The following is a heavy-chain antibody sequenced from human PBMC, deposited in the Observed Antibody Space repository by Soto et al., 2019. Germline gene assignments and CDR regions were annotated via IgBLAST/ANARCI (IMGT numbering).Heavy chain of an antibody. CDR2: ISAYNGNT. CDR1: GYTFTSYG. CDR3: ESGGLEDSRGWYAERY. V-gene: IGHV1-18*01. Sequence: QVQLVQSGAEVKKPGASVKVSCKASGYTFTSYGISWVRQAPGQGLEWMGWISAYNGNTNYAQKLQGRVTMTTDTPKSAAYMELRSLRCDDTAVDYCESGGLEDSRGWYAERYWGQGTLVTVSS. D-gene: IGHD6-19*01. J-gene: IGHJ4*02.